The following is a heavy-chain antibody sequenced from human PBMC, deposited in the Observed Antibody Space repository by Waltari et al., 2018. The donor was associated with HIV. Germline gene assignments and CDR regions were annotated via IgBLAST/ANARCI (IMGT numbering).Heavy chain of an antibody. Sequence: HLQLRESGPGLVRPSETLSLTCTVSGSSIRSGAYYWAWIRQPPGTGLEWIASLSYGGSSYYKASLRSRVTTSVLTSRNQFSLNLTSVTAADSAVYYCARAGVETAILFDTWGQGSLVTVSS. D-gene: IGHD2-21*02. CDR1: GSSIRSGAYY. V-gene: IGHV4-39*07. CDR3: ARAGVETAILFDT. J-gene: IGHJ5*02. CDR2: LSYGGSS.